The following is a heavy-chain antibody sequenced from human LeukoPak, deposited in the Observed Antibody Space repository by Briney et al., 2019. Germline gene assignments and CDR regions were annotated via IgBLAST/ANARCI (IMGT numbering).Heavy chain of an antibody. D-gene: IGHD2-21*02. CDR2: INHSGST. CDR1: GGSFSGYY. J-gene: IGHJ4*02. Sequence: PSETLSLTCAVYGGSFSGYYWSWIRQPPGKGLEWIGEINHSGSTNYNPSLKSRVSISVDTSKNQFSLKLSSVTAADTAVYYCAREYDYYFDYWGQGTLVTVSS. V-gene: IGHV4-34*01. CDR3: AREYDYYFDY.